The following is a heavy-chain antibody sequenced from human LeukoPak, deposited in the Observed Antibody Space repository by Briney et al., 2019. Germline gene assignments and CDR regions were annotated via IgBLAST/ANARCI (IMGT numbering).Heavy chain of an antibody. D-gene: IGHD2-15*01. Sequence: TLSLTCAVSGGSISSGGYSWSWIRQPPGKGLEWIGYIYHSGSTYYNPSLKSRVTISVDRSKNQFSLKLRSVTAADTAVYYCARAGRCSGGSCYPRWGGNDAFDIWGQGTMVTVSS. CDR1: GGSISSGGYS. J-gene: IGHJ3*02. CDR3: ARAGRCSGGSCYPRWGGNDAFDI. CDR2: IYHSGST. V-gene: IGHV4-30-2*01.